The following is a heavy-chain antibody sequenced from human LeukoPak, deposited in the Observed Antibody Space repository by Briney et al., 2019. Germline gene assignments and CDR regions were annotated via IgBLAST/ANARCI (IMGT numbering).Heavy chain of an antibody. CDR3: AKDRPNYHETNGNSYTRDGDY. Sequence: GGSLRLSCAASGFTFSNYAMSWVRQAPGKGLEGVSSISRSGESTFYADSVRDRFTISRDNSKNTLYLQISRPRGDDTPVDYLAKDRPNYHETNGNSYTRDGDYWGQGTLVTVSS. D-gene: IGHD2-8*01. V-gene: IGHV3-23*01. J-gene: IGHJ4*02. CDR1: GFTFSNYA. CDR2: ISRSGEST.